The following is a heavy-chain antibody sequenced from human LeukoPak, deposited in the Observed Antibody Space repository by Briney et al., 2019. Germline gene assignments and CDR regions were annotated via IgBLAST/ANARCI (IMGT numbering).Heavy chain of an antibody. D-gene: IGHD2-15*01. Sequence: GGSLRLSCAASGFTFSSYAMHWVRQAPGKGLEWVAVISYDGSNKYYADSVKGRFTISRDNSKNTLYQQMNSLRAEDTAVYYCARAMGYCSGGSCYSTFYYYYGMDVWGQGTTVTVSS. CDR3: ARAMGYCSGGSCYSTFYYYYGMDV. CDR2: ISYDGSNK. V-gene: IGHV3-30*04. J-gene: IGHJ6*02. CDR1: GFTFSSYA.